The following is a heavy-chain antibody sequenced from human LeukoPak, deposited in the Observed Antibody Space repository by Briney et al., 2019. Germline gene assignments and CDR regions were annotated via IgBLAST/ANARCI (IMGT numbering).Heavy chain of an antibody. D-gene: IGHD2-15*01. CDR3: ARHLVEATYDY. J-gene: IGHJ4*02. CDR2: ISSGGSTI. Sequence: GESLKISCAASGFTFSDYYMSWIRQAPGKGLEWVSYISSGGSTIYYADSAKGRFTISRDNAKNSLYLQMNSLRAEDTAVYYCARHLVEATYDYWGQGTLVTVSS. V-gene: IGHV3-11*01. CDR1: GFTFSDYY.